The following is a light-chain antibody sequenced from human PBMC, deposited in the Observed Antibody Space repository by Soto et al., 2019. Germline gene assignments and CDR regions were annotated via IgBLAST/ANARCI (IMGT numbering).Light chain of an antibody. CDR2: EVS. CDR3: SSYSSSTTLV. V-gene: IGLV2-14*01. CDR1: SSDVGGYNF. J-gene: IGLJ1*01. Sequence: QSALTQPASVSGSPGQSITISCTGTSSDVGGYNFVSWYQQHPGKAPKLMIYEVSYRPSGVSNRFSGSKSGNTASLTISGLQAEDEADYCCSSYSSSTTLVFGTGTQLTVL.